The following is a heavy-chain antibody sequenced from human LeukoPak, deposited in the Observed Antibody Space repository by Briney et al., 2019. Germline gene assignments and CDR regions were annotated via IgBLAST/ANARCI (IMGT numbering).Heavy chain of an antibody. J-gene: IGHJ3*02. Sequence: SETLSLPCTVSGGSISSSSYYWGRIRQPPGKGLEWIGSIYYSGSTYYNPSLKSRVTISVDTSKNQFSLKLSSVTAADTAVYYCARSPPERITMIVVVVYAFDIWGQETGHSVSS. CDR2: IYYSGST. CDR1: GGSISSSSYY. CDR3: ARSPPERITMIVVVVYAFDI. V-gene: IGHV4-39*01. D-gene: IGHD3-22*01.